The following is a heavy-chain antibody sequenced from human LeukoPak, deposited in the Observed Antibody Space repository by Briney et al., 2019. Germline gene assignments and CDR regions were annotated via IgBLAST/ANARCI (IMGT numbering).Heavy chain of an antibody. V-gene: IGHV3-23*01. CDR1: GFTFSSYA. Sequence: GGSLRLSCAASGFTFSSYAMNWVRQALGKGLEWVSGISGTGGSTYYADSVKGRFTISRDNSKNTLYLQMNSLRAEDTAVYYCAKDLAYSSGYSDYWGQGTLVTVSS. CDR3: AKDLAYSSGYSDY. D-gene: IGHD6-19*01. J-gene: IGHJ4*02. CDR2: ISGTGGST.